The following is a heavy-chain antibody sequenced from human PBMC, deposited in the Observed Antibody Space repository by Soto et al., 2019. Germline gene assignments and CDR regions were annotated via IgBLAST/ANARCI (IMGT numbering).Heavy chain of an antibody. V-gene: IGHV1-2*04. Sequence: GASVKVSCKASGYTFTGYYMHWVRQAPGQGLEWMGWINPNSGGTNYAQKYQGWVTMTRDTSISTAYMELSRLRSDDTAVYYCARGPSSTSRREFYYYYYYMDVWGKGTTVTVSS. CDR2: INPNSGGT. CDR3: ARGPSSTSRREFYYYYYYMDV. D-gene: IGHD2-2*01. J-gene: IGHJ6*03. CDR1: GYTFTGYY.